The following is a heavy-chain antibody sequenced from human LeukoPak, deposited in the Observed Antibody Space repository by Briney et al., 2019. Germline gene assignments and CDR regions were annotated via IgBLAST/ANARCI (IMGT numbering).Heavy chain of an antibody. CDR3: ARGSPKLDS. CDR2: INHLGNN. J-gene: IGHJ5*01. Sequence: GSLGLSCAASGFTFSSYAMSWVRQAPGKGLEWIGEINHLGNNKKSPSLKGRVTLSVDTSKNQFSLKLTSVTAADTAVYYCARGSPKLDSWGQGTPVTVSS. CDR1: GFTFSSYA. V-gene: IGHV4-34*01.